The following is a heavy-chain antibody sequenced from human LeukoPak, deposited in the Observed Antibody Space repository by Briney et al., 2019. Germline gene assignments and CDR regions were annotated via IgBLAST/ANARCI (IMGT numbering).Heavy chain of an antibody. Sequence: SETLSLTCTVSGASFSSSTYYWGWIRQPPGKGLEWIGSIYYSGSTYYNPSLKSRVTMSVDTSKNQFSLKLSSVTAADTAVYYCARLDLNSPVGATIWGQGTLVTVSS. J-gene: IGHJ4*02. CDR3: ARLDLNSPVGATI. D-gene: IGHD1-26*01. CDR1: GASFSSSTYY. CDR2: IYYSGST. V-gene: IGHV4-39*01.